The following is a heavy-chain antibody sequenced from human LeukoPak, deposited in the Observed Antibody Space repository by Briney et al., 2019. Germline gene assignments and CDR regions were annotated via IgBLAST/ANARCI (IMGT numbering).Heavy chain of an antibody. Sequence: AGGSLRLXCAASGFTFSAHSMNWVRQAPGKALEWVASISSRSSYIYYGGSVKGRFTVSRDNARNSVYLQMNSLRVEDTAVYYCVRRSVSGEEALDFDYWGQGTLVTVSS. CDR2: ISSRSSYI. D-gene: IGHD6-19*01. J-gene: IGHJ4*02. CDR3: VRRSVSGEEALDFDY. CDR1: GFTFSAHS. V-gene: IGHV3-21*01.